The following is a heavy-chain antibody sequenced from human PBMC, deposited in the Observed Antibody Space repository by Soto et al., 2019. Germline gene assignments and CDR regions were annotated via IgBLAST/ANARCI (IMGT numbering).Heavy chain of an antibody. CDR1: GFTFDTYV. Sequence: LRLSCAASGFTFDTYVMHWVRQAPGRELEWVALIWYDGSNKYYADSVKGRFTISRDNSKNTLYLQMNSLRAEDTAVYYCARGARDFDYWGQGTLVTV. CDR3: ARGARDFDY. V-gene: IGHV3-33*01. D-gene: IGHD3-16*01. J-gene: IGHJ4*02. CDR2: IWYDGSNK.